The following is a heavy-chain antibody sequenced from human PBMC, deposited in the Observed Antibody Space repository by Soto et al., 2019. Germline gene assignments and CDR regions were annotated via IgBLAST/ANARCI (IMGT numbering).Heavy chain of an antibody. V-gene: IGHV3-74*01. CDR2: IKTDGSIT. J-gene: IGHJ4*02. CDR3: ARDNKWSLDY. D-gene: IGHD2-15*01. Sequence: GGSLRLSCAASGFTFSVHWMHWVRQAPGKGLVWVSHIKTDGSITRDADSVKGRFTISRDNARNTLYLQMNSLRAEDTAVYYCARDNKWSLDYWGQGTLVTVSS. CDR1: GFTFSVHW.